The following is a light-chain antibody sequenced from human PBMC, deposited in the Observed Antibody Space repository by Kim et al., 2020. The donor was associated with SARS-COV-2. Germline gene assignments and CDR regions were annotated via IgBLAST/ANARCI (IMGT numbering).Light chain of an antibody. J-gene: IGKJ2*01. CDR2: GAS. Sequence: PGERVTLSCRASQSISSEFLAWYQQISGQPPRLLIFGASNRAAGIPDRFSGGGPGTDFTLTITRLEPADSAIYYCQQYTTSPPAYTFGQGTKLEI. V-gene: IGKV3-20*01. CDR3: QQYTTSPPAYT. CDR1: QSISSEF.